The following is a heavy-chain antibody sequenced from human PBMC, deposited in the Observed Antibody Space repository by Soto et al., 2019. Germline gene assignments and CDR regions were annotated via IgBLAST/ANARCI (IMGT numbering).Heavy chain of an antibody. V-gene: IGHV1-2*02. Sequence: ASVKVSCKASGYTFTGYYMHWVRQAPGQGLEWMGWINPNSGGKNYAQKFQGRVTMTRDTSISTAYMELSRLRSDDTAVYYCAREEQSIFHDAFDIWGQGTMVTVSS. CDR2: INPNSGGK. J-gene: IGHJ3*02. CDR3: AREEQSIFHDAFDI. CDR1: GYTFTGYY. D-gene: IGHD6-19*01.